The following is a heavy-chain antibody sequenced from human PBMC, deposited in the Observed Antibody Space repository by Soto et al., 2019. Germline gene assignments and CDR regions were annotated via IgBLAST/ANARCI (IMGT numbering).Heavy chain of an antibody. D-gene: IGHD3-22*01. Sequence: HPGGFLRLSCAASGFTFSSYAMSWVRQAPGKGLEWVSAISGSGGSTYYADSVKGRFTISRDNSKNTLYLQMNSLRAEDTAVYYCAKDPRGRYYYDSSGQKGYWGQGTLVTVSS. J-gene: IGHJ4*02. CDR1: GFTFSSYA. V-gene: IGHV3-23*01. CDR2: ISGSGGST. CDR3: AKDPRGRYYYDSSGQKGY.